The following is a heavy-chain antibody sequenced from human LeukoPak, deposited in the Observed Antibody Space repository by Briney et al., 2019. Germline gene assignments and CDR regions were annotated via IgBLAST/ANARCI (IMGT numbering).Heavy chain of an antibody. CDR2: IYYSGST. J-gene: IGHJ4*02. D-gene: IGHD1-7*01. V-gene: IGHV4-59*01. Sequence: PSETLSLTCTVSGGSISSYYWSWIRQPPGKGLEWIGYIYYSGSTNYNPSLKSRVTISVDTSKNQFSLKLSSVTAADTAVYYCARSPVPYRTIDYWGQGTLVTVSS. CDR1: GGSISSYY. CDR3: ARSPVPYRTIDY.